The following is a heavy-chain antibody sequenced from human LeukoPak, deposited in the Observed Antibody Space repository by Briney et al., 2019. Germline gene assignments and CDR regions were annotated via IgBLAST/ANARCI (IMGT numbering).Heavy chain of an antibody. D-gene: IGHD1-26*01. CDR2: IYYSGST. CDR1: GASVSGDPYY. J-gene: IGHJ4*02. Sequence: SETLSLTCNVSGASVSGDPYYWGWIRQPPGKGLEWIGNIYYSGSTYYNVSLQSRVTISIETSKNQFSLRLNSVTAADTAMYYCAKSGGYGLIDYWGQGTLVTVSS. CDR3: AKSGGYGLIDY. V-gene: IGHV4-39*01.